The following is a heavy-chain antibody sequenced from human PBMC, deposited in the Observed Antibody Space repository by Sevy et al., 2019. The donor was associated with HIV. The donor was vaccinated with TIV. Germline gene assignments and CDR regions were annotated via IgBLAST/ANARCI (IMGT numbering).Heavy chain of an antibody. CDR3: ARRYFDWPFDY. CDR2: ISSSSSYI. D-gene: IGHD3-9*01. CDR1: GFTFSSYS. V-gene: IGHV3-21*01. Sequence: GGSLRLSCAASGFTFSSYSMNWVRQAPGKGLEWVSSISSSSSYIYYADSVKGRFTISRDNAKDSLYLQMNSLRAEDTAVYYCARRYFDWPFDYWGQGTLVTVSS. J-gene: IGHJ4*02.